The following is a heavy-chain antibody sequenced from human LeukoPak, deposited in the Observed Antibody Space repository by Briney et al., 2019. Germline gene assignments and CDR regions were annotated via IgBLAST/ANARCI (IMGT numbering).Heavy chain of an antibody. Sequence: SGGSLRLSCAASGFTFNNYAMSWVRQAPGKGLEWVSAISGSGGATYYADSVKGLFTISRDNSKNTLYLQMNSLRAEDTALYYCASLDYFDSSDYGDYWGQGTLVTVS. CDR3: ASLDYFDSSDYGDY. J-gene: IGHJ4*02. CDR1: GFTFNNYA. D-gene: IGHD3-22*01. V-gene: IGHV3-23*01. CDR2: ISGSGGAT.